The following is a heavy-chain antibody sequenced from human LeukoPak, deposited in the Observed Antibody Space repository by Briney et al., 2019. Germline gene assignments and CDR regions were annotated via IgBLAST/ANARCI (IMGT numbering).Heavy chain of an antibody. J-gene: IGHJ5*02. D-gene: IGHD6-19*01. CDR2: ISWDSSKI. Sequence: GGSLRLSCAASGFTFEDYGMHWVRQIPGKGLEWVSGISWDSSKIDYADSVKGRFTISRDNAKNSLYLQMNSLRVEDTAVYYCARDSSGWYHWFDPWGQGTLVTVSS. CDR1: GFTFEDYG. CDR3: ARDSSGWYHWFDP. V-gene: IGHV3-9*01.